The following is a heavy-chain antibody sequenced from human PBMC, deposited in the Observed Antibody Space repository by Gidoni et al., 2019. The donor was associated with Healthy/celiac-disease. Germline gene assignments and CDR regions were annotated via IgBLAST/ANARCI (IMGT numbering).Heavy chain of an antibody. D-gene: IGHD4-4*01. CDR2: IYYSGST. CDR3: ARESNVRPHYCFDY. CDR1: GGSISSGGYY. J-gene: IGHJ4*02. V-gene: IGHV4-31*03. Sequence: QVQLQESGPGLVKPSQTLSLPCTVSGGSISSGGYYWSWIRQHPGKGLEWIGYIYYSGSTYYNPSLKSRVTISVDTSKNQFSLKLSSVTAADTAVYYCARESNVRPHYCFDYWGQGTLVTVSS.